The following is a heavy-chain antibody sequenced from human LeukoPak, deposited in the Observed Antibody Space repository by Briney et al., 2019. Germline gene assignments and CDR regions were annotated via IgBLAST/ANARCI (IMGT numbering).Heavy chain of an antibody. J-gene: IGHJ4*02. V-gene: IGHV1-2*02. CDR3: ALSSGYYPRGDY. Sequence: ASVTVSCKASGYTFTGYYMHWVRQAPGQGLEWMGWINPNSGGTNYAQKFQGRVTMTRDTSISTAYMELSRLSSHDTAVYYCALSSGYYPRGDYWGQGTLVTVSS. CDR2: INPNSGGT. CDR1: GYTFTGYY. D-gene: IGHD3-22*01.